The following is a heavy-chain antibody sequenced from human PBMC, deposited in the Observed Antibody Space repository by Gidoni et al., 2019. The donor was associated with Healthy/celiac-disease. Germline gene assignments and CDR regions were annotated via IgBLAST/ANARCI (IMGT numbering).Heavy chain of an antibody. Sequence: QVQLVQSGPEVQKPGSSVQVSCKASGYTFHSYYIHWVRQAPGQGLGWMVIINPGGGRTSYEQKFQGRVTMTRDTSTSTVYMELSSLRSEDTAVYYCARARAKLVPFDYWGQGTLVTVSS. D-gene: IGHD6-6*01. CDR1: GYTFHSYY. CDR2: INPGGGRT. V-gene: IGHV1-46*02. CDR3: ARARAKLVPFDY. J-gene: IGHJ4*02.